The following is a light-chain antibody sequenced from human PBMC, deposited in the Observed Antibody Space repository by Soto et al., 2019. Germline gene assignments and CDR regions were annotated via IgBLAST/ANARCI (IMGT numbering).Light chain of an antibody. Sequence: EIVLTQSPGTLSLSPGKISTLSCRASQSVSSSYLAWYQQKPGQAPRLLIYGASSRATGIPDRFSGSGSGTDFTLTISRLEPEDFAVYYCQQYGSSPQTFGQGTKVDIK. J-gene: IGKJ1*01. CDR3: QQYGSSPQT. CDR1: QSVSSSY. CDR2: GAS. V-gene: IGKV3-20*01.